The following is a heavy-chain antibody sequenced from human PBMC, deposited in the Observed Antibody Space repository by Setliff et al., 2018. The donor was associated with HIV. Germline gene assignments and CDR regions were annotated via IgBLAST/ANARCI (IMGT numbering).Heavy chain of an antibody. CDR2: VYYTGST. Sequence: SETLSLTCIVSGGSIGSYYWSWIRQSPGKGLEWIGYVYYTGSTNYNPSLKSRVTISVDTSKNQFSLKLSSVTAADTAVYYCARDRYYYDSSGYSGAFDIWGQGTMVTVSS. V-gene: IGHV4-59*01. CDR1: GGSIGSYY. CDR3: ARDRYYYDSSGYSGAFDI. J-gene: IGHJ3*02. D-gene: IGHD3-22*01.